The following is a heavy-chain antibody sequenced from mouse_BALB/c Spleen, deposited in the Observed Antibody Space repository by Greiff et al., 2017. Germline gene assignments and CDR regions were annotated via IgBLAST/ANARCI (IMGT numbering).Heavy chain of an antibody. CDR3: ASNYGRNAMDY. D-gene: IGHD1-1*01. V-gene: IGHV14-3*02. CDR2: IDPANGNT. CDR1: GFNIKDTY. J-gene: IGHJ4*01. Sequence: EVKVVESGAELVKPGASVKLSCTASGFNIKDTYMHWVKQRPEQGLEWIGRIDPANGNTKYDLKFQGKATITADTSSNTAYLQLSSLTSEDTAVYYCASNYGRNAMDYWGQGTSVTVSS.